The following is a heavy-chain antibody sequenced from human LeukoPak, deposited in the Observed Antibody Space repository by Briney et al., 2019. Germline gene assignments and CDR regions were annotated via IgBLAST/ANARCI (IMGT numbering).Heavy chain of an antibody. D-gene: IGHD2-21*02. CDR3: ARCCGGGGDCYRTDAFDI. CDR1: GFTFSSYA. J-gene: IGHJ3*02. CDR2: ISYDGSNK. Sequence: GGSLRLSCAASGFTFSSYAMHWVRQAPGKGLEWVAVISYDGSNKYYADSVKGRFTTSRDNSKNTLYLQMNSLRAEDTAVYYCARCCGGGGDCYRTDAFDIWGQGAMVTVSS. V-gene: IGHV3-30*04.